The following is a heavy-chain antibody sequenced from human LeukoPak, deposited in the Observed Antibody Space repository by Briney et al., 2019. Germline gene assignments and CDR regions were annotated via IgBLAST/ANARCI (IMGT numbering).Heavy chain of an antibody. CDR2: INPSGGST. CDR1: GYTFTGYY. D-gene: IGHD3-22*01. V-gene: IGHV1-46*01. Sequence: ASVKVSCKASGYTFTGYYMHWVRQAPGQGLEWMGIINPSGGSTSYAQKFQGRVTMTRDTSTSTVYMELSSLRSEDTAVYYCARDGSMGGGRYYDSSGYYRDAFDIWGQGTMVTVSS. CDR3: ARDGSMGGGRYYDSSGYYRDAFDI. J-gene: IGHJ3*02.